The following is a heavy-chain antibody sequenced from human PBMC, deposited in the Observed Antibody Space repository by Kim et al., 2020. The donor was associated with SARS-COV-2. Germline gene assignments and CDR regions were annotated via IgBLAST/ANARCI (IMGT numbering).Heavy chain of an antibody. V-gene: IGHV3-53*01. CDR3: ASTSQIPNSGYGAFDY. Sequence: GGSLRLSCAASGFTVSSNYMSWVRQAPGKGLEWVSVIYSGGSTYYADSVKGRFTISRDNSKNTLYLQMNSLRAEDTAVYYCASTSQIPNSGYGAFDYWGQGTLVTVSS. D-gene: IGHD5-12*01. CDR1: GFTVSSNY. J-gene: IGHJ4*02. CDR2: IYSGGST.